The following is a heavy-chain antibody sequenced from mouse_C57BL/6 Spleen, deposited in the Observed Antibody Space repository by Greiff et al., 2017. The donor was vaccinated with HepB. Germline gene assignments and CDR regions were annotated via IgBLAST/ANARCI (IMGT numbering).Heavy chain of an antibody. CDR1: GFTFSDFY. CDR3: ARESTGGDFDV. CDR2: SRNKANDYTT. D-gene: IGHD4-1*02. Sequence: EVKLMESGGGLVQSGRSLRLSCATSGFTFSDFYMEWVRQAPGKGLEWIAASRNKANDYTTEYSASVKGRFIVSRDTSQSILYLQMNALRAEDTAIYYCARESTGGDFDVWGTGTTVTVSS. J-gene: IGHJ1*03. V-gene: IGHV7-1*01.